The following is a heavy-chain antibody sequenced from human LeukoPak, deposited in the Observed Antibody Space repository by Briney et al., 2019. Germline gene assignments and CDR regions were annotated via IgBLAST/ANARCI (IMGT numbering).Heavy chain of an antibody. V-gene: IGHV4-31*03. CDR1: GGSISSGGYY. Sequence: PSETLSLTYTVSGGSISSGGYYWSWIRQHPGEGLEWIGYIYYSGSTYYNPSLKSRVTISVDTSENQFSLKLSSVTAADTAVYCCARDSGFRRVPYYYYGMDVWGQGTTVTVSS. D-gene: IGHD2-15*01. J-gene: IGHJ6*02. CDR2: IYYSGST. CDR3: ARDSGFRRVPYYYYGMDV.